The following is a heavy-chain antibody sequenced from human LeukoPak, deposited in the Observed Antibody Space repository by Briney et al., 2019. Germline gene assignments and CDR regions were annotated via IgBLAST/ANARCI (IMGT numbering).Heavy chain of an antibody. J-gene: IGHJ6*03. CDR3: ARGAPMDIVVVPAAIGYYYYMDV. D-gene: IGHD2-2*03. CDR1: GGTFSSYA. Sequence: SVKVSCKASGGTFSSYAISWVRQAPGQGLEWMGGIIPIFGTANYAQKFQGRVTITADESTSTAYMELSSLRSEDTAVYYCARGAPMDIVVVPAAIGYYYYMDVWGKGTTVTVSS. V-gene: IGHV1-69*13. CDR2: IIPIFGTA.